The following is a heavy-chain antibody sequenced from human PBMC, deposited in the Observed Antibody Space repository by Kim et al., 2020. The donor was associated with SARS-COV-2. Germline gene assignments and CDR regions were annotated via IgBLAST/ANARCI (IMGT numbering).Heavy chain of an antibody. CDR2: INHSGST. CDR1: GGSFSGYY. CDR3: ARGIVGAQRGYFDL. Sequence: SETLSLTCAVYGGSFSGYYWSWIRQPPGKGLEWIGEINHSGSTNYNPSLKSRVTISVDTSKNQFSLKLSSVTAADTAVYYCARGIVGAQRGYFDLWGRGTLVTVSS. J-gene: IGHJ2*01. V-gene: IGHV4-34*01. D-gene: IGHD1-26*01.